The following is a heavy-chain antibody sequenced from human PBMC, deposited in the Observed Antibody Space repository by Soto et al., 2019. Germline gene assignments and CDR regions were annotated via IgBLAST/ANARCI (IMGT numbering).Heavy chain of an antibody. D-gene: IGHD3-22*01. CDR3: ARSPCYCDRSGYFAY. CDR2: ISAYNGNT. Sequence: ASVKVSCKASGYTFTSYGISWVRQAPGQGLEWMGWISAYNGNTNYAQKLQGRVTMTTDTSTSTAYMELRSLKSDDTAVYYCARSPCYCDRSGYFAYSRQGSLVIVSS. V-gene: IGHV1-18*01. J-gene: IGHJ4*02. CDR1: GYTFTSYG.